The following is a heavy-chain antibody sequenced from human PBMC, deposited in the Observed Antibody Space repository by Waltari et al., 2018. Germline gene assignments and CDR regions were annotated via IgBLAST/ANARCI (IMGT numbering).Heavy chain of an antibody. Sequence: EVQLLESGGGLVQPGGSLRLSCAASGFTFSSYAMSWVRQAPGKGLEWVSAISGRGGSTYDADSVKGRFTISRDNSKNTLYLQMNSLRAEDTAVYYCAKHSTVTSSSPFDYWGQGTLVTVSS. CDR3: AKHSTVTSSSPFDY. J-gene: IGHJ4*02. D-gene: IGHD4-17*01. CDR2: ISGRGGST. V-gene: IGHV3-23*01. CDR1: GFTFSSYA.